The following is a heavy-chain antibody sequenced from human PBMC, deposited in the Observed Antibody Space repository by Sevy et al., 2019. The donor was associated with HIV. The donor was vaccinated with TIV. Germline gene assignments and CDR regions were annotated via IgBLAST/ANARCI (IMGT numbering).Heavy chain of an antibody. D-gene: IGHD3-10*01. V-gene: IGHV4-38-2*01. CDR3: ARVYYYGSGRPNYYFDY. CDR1: GYSISSGYY. Sequence: SETLSLTCAVSGYSISSGYYWGWIRQPPGKGLEWTGSIYHSGGTYYNPSLKSRVTISVDTSKNQFSLKLSSVTAADTAGYDCARVYYYGSGRPNYYFDYWGQGTLVTVSS. J-gene: IGHJ4*02. CDR2: IYHSGGT.